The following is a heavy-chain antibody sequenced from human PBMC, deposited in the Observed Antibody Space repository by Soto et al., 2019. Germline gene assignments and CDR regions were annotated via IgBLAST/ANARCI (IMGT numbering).Heavy chain of an antibody. Sequence: SETLSLTCTVSGGSISSRDHYWTWIRQSPGKGLEWIGYIFYSGTAYSNPSLKSRVTISQDTSKNQFSLSLESVTAADSAIYYCARAVVPTTAYCDSWGQETLVTVSS. D-gene: IGHD1-7*01. CDR1: GGSISSRDHY. J-gene: IGHJ4*02. V-gene: IGHV4-30-4*01. CDR2: IFYSGTA. CDR3: ARAVVPTTAYCDS.